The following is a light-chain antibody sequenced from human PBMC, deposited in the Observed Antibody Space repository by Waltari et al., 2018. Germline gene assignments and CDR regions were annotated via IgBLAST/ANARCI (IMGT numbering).Light chain of an antibody. J-gene: IGKJ2*01. V-gene: IGKV4-1*01. CDR3: QQYYSSPYT. Sequence: DIVMTQSPDSLAVSLGARATIDCKSNQTVLYSSNNKDYLPWYQQKPGQPPKLVFYWASTRESGVPDRFSASGAGTDFTLTISSLQAEDVAVYYCQQYYSSPYTFGQGTKLEIK. CDR2: WAS. CDR1: QTVLYSSNNKDY.